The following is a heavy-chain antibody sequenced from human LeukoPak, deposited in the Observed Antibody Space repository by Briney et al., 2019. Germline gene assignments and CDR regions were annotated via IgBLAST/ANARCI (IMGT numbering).Heavy chain of an antibody. Sequence: ASVKVSCKASGYTFTSYGISWVRQAPGQGLEWMGWISAYNGNTNYAQKLQGRVTMTTDTSTSTAYMELRSLRSDDTAVYYCARFEAYYDILTGYSPFDYWGQGTLVTVSS. CDR1: GYTFTSYG. CDR3: ARFEAYYDILTGYSPFDY. D-gene: IGHD3-9*01. J-gene: IGHJ4*02. V-gene: IGHV1-18*01. CDR2: ISAYNGNT.